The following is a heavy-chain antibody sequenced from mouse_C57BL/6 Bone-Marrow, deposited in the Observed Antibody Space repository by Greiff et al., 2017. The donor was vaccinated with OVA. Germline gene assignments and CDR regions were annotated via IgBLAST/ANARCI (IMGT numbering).Heavy chain of an antibody. CDR2: INPNNGGT. V-gene: IGHV1-26*01. CDR1: GYTFTDYY. D-gene: IGHD1-1*01. Sequence: EVKLQQSGPELVKPGASVKISCKASGYTFTDYYMNWVKQSHGKSLEWIGDINPNNGGTSYNQKFKGKATLTVDKSSSTAYMELRSLTSEDSAVYYCASDYYGSSFFDYWGQGTTLTVSS. CDR3: ASDYYGSSFFDY. J-gene: IGHJ2*01.